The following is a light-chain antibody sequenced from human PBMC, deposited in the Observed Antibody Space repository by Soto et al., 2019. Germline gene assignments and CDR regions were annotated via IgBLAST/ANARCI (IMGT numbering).Light chain of an antibody. V-gene: IGKV3-20*01. CDR2: GAS. CDR3: QQYGSSGT. J-gene: IGKJ5*01. CDR1: QSVSKNY. Sequence: EIVLTQSPGTLSLSPGERATLSCRASQSVSKNYLAWYQQKPGQAPRLLIYGASNRATGIPDRFSGSGSGTDFTLTISRLEPEDFAVYYCQQYGSSGTFGQGTRLEIK.